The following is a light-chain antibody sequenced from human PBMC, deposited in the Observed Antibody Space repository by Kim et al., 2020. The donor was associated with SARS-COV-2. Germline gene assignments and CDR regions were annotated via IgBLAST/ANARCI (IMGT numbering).Light chain of an antibody. CDR1: SGSIASNY. V-gene: IGLV6-57*03. J-gene: IGLJ2*01. CDR2: EDN. CDR3: QSYDSSNYVV. Sequence: KTVTISCPRSSGSIASNYVQWYQQRPGSAPTTVIYEDNQSPSGVPDRFSGSIDSSSNSASLTISGLKTEDEADYYCQSYDSSNYVVFGGGTQLTVL.